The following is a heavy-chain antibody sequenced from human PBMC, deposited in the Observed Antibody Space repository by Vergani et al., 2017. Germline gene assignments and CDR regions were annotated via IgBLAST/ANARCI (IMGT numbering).Heavy chain of an antibody. CDR2: ISYDGSNK. V-gene: IGHV3-30*18. J-gene: IGHJ5*02. CDR1: GFTFSSYG. Sequence: QVQLVESGGGVVQPGRSLRLSCAASGFTFSSYGMHWVRQAPGKGLEWVAVISYDGSNKYYADSVKGRFTISRDNSKNTLYLQMNSLRAEDTAVYYCAKDAAQKRWLQFGWFDPWGQGTLVTVSS. CDR3: AKDAAQKRWLQFGWFDP. D-gene: IGHD5-24*01.